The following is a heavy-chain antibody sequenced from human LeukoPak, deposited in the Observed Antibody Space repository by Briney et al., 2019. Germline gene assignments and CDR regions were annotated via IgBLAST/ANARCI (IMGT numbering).Heavy chain of an antibody. J-gene: IGHJ5*02. Sequence: GASVKVSCKASGYTFTSYGISWVRQAPGQGLEWMGWLSAYNGNTNYAQKLQGRVTMTTDTSTSTAYMELRSLRSDDTAVYYCARGGGDIVVVPAAWVNWFDPWGQGTLVTVSS. CDR2: LSAYNGNT. CDR3: ARGGGDIVVVPAAWVNWFDP. CDR1: GYTFTSYG. V-gene: IGHV1-18*01. D-gene: IGHD2-2*01.